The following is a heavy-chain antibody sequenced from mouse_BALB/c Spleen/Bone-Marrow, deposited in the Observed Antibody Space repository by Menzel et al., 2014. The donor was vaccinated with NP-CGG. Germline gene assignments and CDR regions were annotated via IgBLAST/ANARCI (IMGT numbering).Heavy chain of an antibody. CDR3: ARLRRGGFYTVDY. D-gene: IGHD2-12*01. CDR1: GYAFTNYL. V-gene: IGHV1-54*01. J-gene: IGHJ4*01. CDR2: INPGSGGT. Sequence: LVESGAEVVRPGTSVKVSCKASGYAFTNYLIEWVKQRPGQGLEWIGVINPGSGGTNYNEKFKGKATLTADKSSSTAYMQFSSLTSDDSAVYFCARLRRGGFYTVDYWGQGTSVTVSS.